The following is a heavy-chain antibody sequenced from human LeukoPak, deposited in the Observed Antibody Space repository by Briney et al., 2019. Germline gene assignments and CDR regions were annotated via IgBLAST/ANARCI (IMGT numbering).Heavy chain of an antibody. CDR3: ARWDGYYGSGSSFDY. CDR1: SGTFSTYG. V-gene: IGHV1-69*13. D-gene: IGHD3-10*01. J-gene: IGHJ4*02. CDR2: IIIISGTT. Sequence: SVRVSCKVSSGTFSTYGIGWLRQAPGQGPEWMGGIIIISGTTKYAQTFQGRVMFTADESTSTAYMEVGSLRSDDTAVYYCARWDGYYGSGSSFDYWGQGTLVTVSS.